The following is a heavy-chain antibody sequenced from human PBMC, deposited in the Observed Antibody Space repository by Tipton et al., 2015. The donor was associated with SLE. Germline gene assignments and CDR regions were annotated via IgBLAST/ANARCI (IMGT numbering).Heavy chain of an antibody. J-gene: IGHJ4*02. Sequence: GLVKPSETLSLTCTVSGVSMRRSSYYWGWIRQPPGKGLEWIGEINHSGGTNYNPSLKSRVAISVDTSKNQFSLKLSSVTAADSAVYYCARGSGLLWFRDEYYFDNWGQGTLVTVSS. V-gene: IGHV4-39*07. CDR2: INHSGGT. D-gene: IGHD3-10*01. CDR3: ARGSGLLWFRDEYYFDN. CDR1: GVSMRRSSYY.